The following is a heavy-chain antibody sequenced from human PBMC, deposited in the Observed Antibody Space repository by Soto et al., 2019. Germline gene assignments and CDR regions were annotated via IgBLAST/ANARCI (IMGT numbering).Heavy chain of an antibody. Sequence: SETLSLTCSVSGASISSFNWSWVRQPAGKGPEWVGRLNIAGTINYSPSLKSRITMSMDTSKNQISLHLRSVTAADTAIYYCARDRGEYTSSWFWYFSHWGHGTLVTVSS. J-gene: IGHJ2*01. D-gene: IGHD6-13*01. V-gene: IGHV4-4*07. CDR3: ARDRGEYTSSWFWYFSH. CDR2: LNIAGTI. CDR1: GASISSFN.